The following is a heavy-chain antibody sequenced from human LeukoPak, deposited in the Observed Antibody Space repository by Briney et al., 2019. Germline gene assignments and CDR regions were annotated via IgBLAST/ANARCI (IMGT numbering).Heavy chain of an antibody. V-gene: IGHV3-48*03. CDR3: ARAGYGDYVHYFDY. CDR2: ISSSGSTI. J-gene: IGHJ4*02. CDR1: GFTFSSYE. D-gene: IGHD4-17*01. Sequence: PGGSLRLSCAASGFTFSSYEMNWVRQAPGKGLEWVSYISSSGSTIYYADSVKGRFTISRDNAKNSLYLQMNSLRAEDTAVYYCARAGYGDYVHYFDYWGQGTLVTVSS.